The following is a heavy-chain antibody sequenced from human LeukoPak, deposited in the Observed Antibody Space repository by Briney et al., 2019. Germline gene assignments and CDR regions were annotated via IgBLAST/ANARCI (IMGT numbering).Heavy chain of an antibody. Sequence: PGGSLRLSCAASGFTFSSYWMSWVRQASGKGLEWVANIKQGGSDKYYVDSVRGRFTISRDNAKNSVYLEMNSLRAEDTALYYCARVSSSMGGAADYWGQGTLVTVSS. CDR3: ARVSSSMGGAADY. CDR1: GFTFSSYW. D-gene: IGHD6-6*01. CDR2: IKQGGSDK. J-gene: IGHJ4*02. V-gene: IGHV3-7*01.